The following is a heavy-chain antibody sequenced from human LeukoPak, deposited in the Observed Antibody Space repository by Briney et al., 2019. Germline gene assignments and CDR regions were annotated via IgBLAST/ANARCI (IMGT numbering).Heavy chain of an antibody. V-gene: IGHV4-61*01. D-gene: IGHD5-18*01. CDR2: IYYNGDT. J-gene: IGHJ4*02. CDR3: ARVLRAASWRSYDY. CDR1: GGSVSNSLYY. Sequence: KSSETLSLTCTVSGGSVSNSLYYWSWIRQPPGKGLEWIGYIYYNGDTNYNPSLKSRVIISIDTSSNQFSLRLNSMTAADTAVYYCARVLRAASWRSYDYWGQGSLVTVSS.